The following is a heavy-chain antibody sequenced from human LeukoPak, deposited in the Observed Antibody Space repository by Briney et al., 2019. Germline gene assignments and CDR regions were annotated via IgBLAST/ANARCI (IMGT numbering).Heavy chain of an antibody. D-gene: IGHD3-16*01. CDR3: ARVTKGPGDYVGYYFDS. CDR2: FIPVFKLP. Sequence: ASVKVSCKASGDTFTRQTFSWVRQAPGQGLEWMGRFIPVFKLPTYAQEFQGRVTMSADESTSTAYMELSSLRSGDTAIYYCARVTKGPGDYVGYYFDSWGQGTLVTVSA. V-gene: IGHV1-69*13. CDR1: GDTFTRQT. J-gene: IGHJ4*02.